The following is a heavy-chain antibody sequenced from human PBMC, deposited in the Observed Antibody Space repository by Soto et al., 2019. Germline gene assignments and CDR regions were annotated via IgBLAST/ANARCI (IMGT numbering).Heavy chain of an antibody. CDR1: GYTFTSYG. CDR3: ARDLFGPRATWIQLWLPSY. Sequence: ASVKVSCKASGYTFTSYGISWVRQAPGQGLEWMGWISAYNGNTNYAQKLQGRVTMTTDTSTSTAHMELRSLRSDDTAVYYCARDLFGPRATWIQLWLPSYWGQGTLVTVSS. D-gene: IGHD5-18*01. CDR2: ISAYNGNT. J-gene: IGHJ4*02. V-gene: IGHV1-18*01.